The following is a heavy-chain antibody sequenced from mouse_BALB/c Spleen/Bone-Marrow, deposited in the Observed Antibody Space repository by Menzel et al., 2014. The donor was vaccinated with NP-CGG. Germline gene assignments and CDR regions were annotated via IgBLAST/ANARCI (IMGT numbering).Heavy chain of an antibody. J-gene: IGHJ4*01. D-gene: IGHD2-14*01. Sequence: EVQLVESGPGLVKPSQSLSLTCTVTGYSITSDYAWSWTRQFPGNKLEWMGYISYSGSTSYNPSLKSRISITRDTSKNQFFLQLNSVTTEDTATYYCARGGRYGSYAMDYWGQGTSVTVSS. CDR2: ISYSGST. CDR3: ARGGRYGSYAMDY. V-gene: IGHV3-2*02. CDR1: GYSITSDYA.